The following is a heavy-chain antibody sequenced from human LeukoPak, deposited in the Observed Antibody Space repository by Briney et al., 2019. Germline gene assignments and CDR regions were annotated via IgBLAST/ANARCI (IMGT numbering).Heavy chain of an antibody. CDR2: IYYSGST. V-gene: IGHV4-30-4*01. CDR3: ARSPDPLAAFDI. CDR1: GGSISSGDYY. Sequence: PSETLSLTCTVSGGSISSGDYYWSWIRQPPGKGLEWIGYIYYSGSTYYNPSLKSRVTISVDTSKIQFSLKLSSVTAADTAVYYCARSPDPLAAFDIWGQGTMVTVSS. J-gene: IGHJ3*02.